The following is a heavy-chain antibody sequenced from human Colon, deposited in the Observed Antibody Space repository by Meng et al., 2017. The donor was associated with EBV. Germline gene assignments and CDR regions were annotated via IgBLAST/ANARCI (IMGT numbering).Heavy chain of an antibody. V-gene: IGHV4-39*07. CDR2: INSNWNT. CDR3: VRVRGDFDY. D-gene: IGHD3-16*01. J-gene: IGHJ4*02. Sequence: QLRLQGSGPGLGKPSETPSLPCIVSGDSVSDTNHFWGWVRQAPGKGLEWVGSINSNWNTYSNPSLTSRVTMSLDTSKNQFSLKLSSVTAADTAVYYCVRVRGDFDYWGQGTLVTVSS. CDR1: GDSVSDTNHF.